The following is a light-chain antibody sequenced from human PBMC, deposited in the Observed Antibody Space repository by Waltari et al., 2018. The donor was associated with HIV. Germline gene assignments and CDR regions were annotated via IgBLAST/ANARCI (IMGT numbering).Light chain of an antibody. CDR3: QSYDSSIVV. V-gene: IGLV6-57*04. CDR1: SGSIASNY. CDR2: EDN. Sequence: NFMLTQPHSVSESPGKTVTISCTRSSGSIASNYVQWYQQRPGSAPTTVIYEDNQRPSGVPDRFSGSIDSSSNSAPLTISGLKTEDEADYYCQSYDSSIVVFGGGTKLTVL. J-gene: IGLJ2*01.